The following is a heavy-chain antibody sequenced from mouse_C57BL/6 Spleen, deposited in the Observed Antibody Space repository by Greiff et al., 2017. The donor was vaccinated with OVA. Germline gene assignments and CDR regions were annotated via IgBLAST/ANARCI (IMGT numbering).Heavy chain of an antibody. D-gene: IGHD1-1*01. J-gene: IGHJ2*01. CDR2: IYPRDGST. CDR1: GYTFTSYD. V-gene: IGHV1-85*01. CDR3: ARRGITTVVAHFDY. Sequence: QVQLQQSGPELVKPGASVKLSCKASGYTFTSYDINWVKQRPGQGLEWIGWIYPRDGSTKYNEKFKGKATLTVDTSSSTAYMELHSLTSEDSAVYFCARRGITTVVAHFDYWGQGTTLTVSS.